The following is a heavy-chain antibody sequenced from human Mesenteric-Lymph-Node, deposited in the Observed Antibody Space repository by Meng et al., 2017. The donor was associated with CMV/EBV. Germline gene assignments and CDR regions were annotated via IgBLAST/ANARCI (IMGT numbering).Heavy chain of an antibody. CDR2: ICYSGGT. V-gene: IGHV4-59*01. J-gene: IGHJ4*02. Sequence: SETLSLTCTVSGGSISTYFWNWIRQPPGRGLELPGYICYSGGTNYNPSVKSRVTLSIDTSKNQFSLRLSSVTAADTAVYYCARHNWNNIGRYFDYWGQGTPVTVSS. D-gene: IGHD1/OR15-1a*01. CDR3: ARHNWNNIGRYFDY. CDR1: GGSISTYF.